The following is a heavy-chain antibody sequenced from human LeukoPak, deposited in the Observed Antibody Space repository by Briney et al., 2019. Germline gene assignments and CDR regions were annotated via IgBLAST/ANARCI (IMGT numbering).Heavy chain of an antibody. J-gene: IGHJ4*02. CDR3: AKQLGYCSDGSCYFPY. Sequence: PGGSLRLSCAASGFNFPNHAMSWVRQTPGKGLEWVSAISGGGDITYYADSVTGRFTISRDNSKDTLFLQMHSLRPGDTAVYYCAKQLGYCSDGSCYFPYWGQGTLVTVSS. CDR2: ISGGGDIT. V-gene: IGHV3-23*01. CDR1: GFNFPNHA. D-gene: IGHD2-15*01.